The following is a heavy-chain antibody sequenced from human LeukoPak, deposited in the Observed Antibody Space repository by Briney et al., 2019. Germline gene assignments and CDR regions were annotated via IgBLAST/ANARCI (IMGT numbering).Heavy chain of an antibody. CDR2: IIPILGIA. V-gene: IGHV1-69*04. Sequence: VTVSFKSSGGTFSIYAISWVRQAPGQGLEWMGRIIPILGIANYAQKFQGRVTITADKSTSTAYMELSSLRSEDTAVYYCARSPAESTVTTLGYWGQGTLVTVSS. J-gene: IGHJ4*02. CDR1: GGTFSIYA. D-gene: IGHD4-17*01. CDR3: ARSPAESTVTTLGY.